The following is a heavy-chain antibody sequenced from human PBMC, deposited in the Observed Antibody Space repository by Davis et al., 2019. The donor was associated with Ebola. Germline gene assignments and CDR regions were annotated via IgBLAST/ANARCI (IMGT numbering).Heavy chain of an antibody. CDR1: GYTFTSYD. J-gene: IGHJ4*02. CDR2: IHPNDGTT. D-gene: IGHD4-17*01. CDR3: ATYTMTPLPFDY. V-gene: IGHV1-46*01. Sequence: AASVKVSCKASGYTFTSYDINWVRKAPGQGLEWMGLIHPNDGTTKYPQKFQDRLTITRDTSTSTVYMELSGLRPDDTAMYYCATYTMTPLPFDYWGQGTLVTVSS.